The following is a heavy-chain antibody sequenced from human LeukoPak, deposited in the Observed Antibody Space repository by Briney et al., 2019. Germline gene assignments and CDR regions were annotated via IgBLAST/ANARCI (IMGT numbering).Heavy chain of an antibody. J-gene: IGHJ4*02. CDR3: ARGRSSGPWGELDY. D-gene: IGHD6-19*01. Sequence: ASVKVSCKASGYTFTGYYMHWVRQAPGQGLEWMGWINPNSGGTNYAQRFQGRVTMTRDTSISTAYMELSRLRSDDTAVYYCARGRSSGPWGELDYWGQGTLVTVSS. V-gene: IGHV1-2*02. CDR2: INPNSGGT. CDR1: GYTFTGYY.